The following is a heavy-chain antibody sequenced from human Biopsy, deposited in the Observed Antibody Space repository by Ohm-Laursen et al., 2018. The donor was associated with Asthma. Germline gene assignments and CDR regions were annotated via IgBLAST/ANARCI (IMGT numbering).Heavy chain of an antibody. CDR3: AKDERLYYGSDSKYMQPVPLGD. V-gene: IGHV3-53*01. CDR1: GFTVSTNG. Sequence: SLRLSCAASGFTVSTNGMSWVRQPPGKGLEWVSVIYSGGGTYYEDSVQGRVSISRDNSKNTLPLQMNSLRAEDTAVYYCAKDERLYYGSDSKYMQPVPLGDWGQGTLVIVSA. CDR2: IYSGGGT. D-gene: IGHD3-10*01. J-gene: IGHJ4*02.